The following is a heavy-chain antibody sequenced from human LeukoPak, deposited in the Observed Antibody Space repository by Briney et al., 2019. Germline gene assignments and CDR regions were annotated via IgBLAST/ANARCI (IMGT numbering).Heavy chain of an antibody. CDR3: ARSPIWFGEFPYYFDY. CDR1: GFTFSSYA. J-gene: IGHJ4*02. V-gene: IGHV3-30*04. CDR2: ISYDGSNK. Sequence: GGSLRLSCAASGFTFSSYAMHWVRQAPGKGLEWVAVISYDGSNKYYADSVKGRFTISRDNSKNTLYLQMNSLRAEDTAVYYCARSPIWFGEFPYYFDYWGQGTLVTGSS. D-gene: IGHD3-10*01.